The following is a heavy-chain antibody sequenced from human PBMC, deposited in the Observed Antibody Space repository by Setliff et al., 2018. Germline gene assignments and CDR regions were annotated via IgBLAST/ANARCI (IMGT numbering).Heavy chain of an antibody. J-gene: IGHJ4*02. D-gene: IGHD3-22*01. Sequence: PSETLSLTCTVSGGSISSGSYYWSWIRQPAGKGLEWIGRIYTSGSTNYNPSLKSRVTISVDTSKNQISLKLSSVTAADTAVYYCARGPVMIVATGYFDYWGQGTLVTVSS. CDR1: GGSISSGSYY. V-gene: IGHV4-61*02. CDR3: ARGPVMIVATGYFDY. CDR2: IYTSGST.